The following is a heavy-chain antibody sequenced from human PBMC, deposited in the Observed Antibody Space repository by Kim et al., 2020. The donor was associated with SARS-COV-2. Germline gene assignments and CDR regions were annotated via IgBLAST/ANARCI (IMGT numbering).Heavy chain of an antibody. CDR1: GYSFTSYW. CDR3: ARLGYYDSSGYIPYYFDY. D-gene: IGHD3-22*01. CDR2: IYPGDSDT. J-gene: IGHJ4*02. Sequence: GESLKISCKGSGYSFTSYWIGWVRQMPGKGLEWMGIIYPGDSDTRYSPSFQGQVTISADKSISTAYLQWSSLKASDTAMYYCARLGYYDSSGYIPYYFDYWGQGTLVTVSS. V-gene: IGHV5-51*01.